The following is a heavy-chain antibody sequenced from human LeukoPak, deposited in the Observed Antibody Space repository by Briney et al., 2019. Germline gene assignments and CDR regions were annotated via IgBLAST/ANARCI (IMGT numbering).Heavy chain of an antibody. CDR1: GFTFSSSA. D-gene: IGHD6-13*01. V-gene: IGHV3-23*01. CDR3: ARSPGIAAAGTH. Sequence: GGSLRLSCAASGFTFSSSAMSWVRQAPGKGLEWVSAITGSGYSTYYADSVKGRFTISRDNSKNTLYLQMNSLRAEDTAVYYCARSPGIAAAGTHWGQGTLVTVSS. J-gene: IGHJ4*02. CDR2: ITGSGYST.